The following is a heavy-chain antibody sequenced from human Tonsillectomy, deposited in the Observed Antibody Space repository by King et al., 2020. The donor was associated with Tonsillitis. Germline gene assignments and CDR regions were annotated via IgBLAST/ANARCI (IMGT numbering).Heavy chain of an antibody. CDR1: GFSLSTSGVG. V-gene: IGHV2-5*02. CDR2: IYWDDDK. CDR3: AHTGYSYGYLGPERDYYYYYAMDV. Sequence: TLKESGPTLVKPTQTLTLTCTFSGFSLSTSGVGVGWIRQPPGKALEWLALIYWDDDKRYSPSLKSRLTITKDTSKNQVVLTMTNMDPVDTATYYCAHTGYSYGYLGPERDYYYYYAMDVWGQGTTVTVSS. D-gene: IGHD5-18*01. J-gene: IGHJ6*02.